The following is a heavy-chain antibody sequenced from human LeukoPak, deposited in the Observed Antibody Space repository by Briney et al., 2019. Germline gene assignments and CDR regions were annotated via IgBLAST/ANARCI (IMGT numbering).Heavy chain of an antibody. V-gene: IGHV1-18*01. CDR2: ISAYNGNT. J-gene: IGHJ4*02. CDR3: ARDHGIAVADFDY. Sequence: GASVKASCKASRYTFTSYGISRVRQAPGQGLEWMGWISAYNGNTNYAQKLQGRVTMTTDTSTSTAYMELRSLRSDDTAVYFCARDHGIAVADFDYWGQGTLVTVSS. CDR1: RYTFTSYG. D-gene: IGHD6-19*01.